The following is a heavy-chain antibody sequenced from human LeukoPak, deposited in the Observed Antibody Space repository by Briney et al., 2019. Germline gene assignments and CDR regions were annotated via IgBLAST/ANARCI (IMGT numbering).Heavy chain of an antibody. CDR3: ARWLIVPAAYFDY. J-gene: IGHJ4*02. Sequence: GESLKITCKGSGYSFTSYWIGWVRQMPGKGLEWMGIIYPGDSDTRYSPSFQGQVTISADKSISTAYLQWSSLKVSDTAMYYCARWLIVPAAYFDYWGQGTLVTVSS. CDR2: IYPGDSDT. CDR1: GYSFTSYW. V-gene: IGHV5-51*01. D-gene: IGHD2-2*01.